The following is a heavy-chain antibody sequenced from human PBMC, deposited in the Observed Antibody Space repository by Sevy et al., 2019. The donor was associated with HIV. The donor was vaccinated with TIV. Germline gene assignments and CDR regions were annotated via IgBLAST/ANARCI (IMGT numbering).Heavy chain of an antibody. V-gene: IGHV3-23*01. D-gene: IGHD3-22*01. CDR2: ISGSGGGT. J-gene: IGHJ3*02. Sequence: GGSLRLSCAASGFTFSSYAMSWVRQAPGKGLEWVSGISGSGGGTYYADSVKGRFTISRDNSKNTLYVQMNSLRAEDTAVYYCAKGVVAYYYDSSGYYCAFDIWGQGTMVTVSS. CDR3: AKGVVAYYYDSSGYYCAFDI. CDR1: GFTFSSYA.